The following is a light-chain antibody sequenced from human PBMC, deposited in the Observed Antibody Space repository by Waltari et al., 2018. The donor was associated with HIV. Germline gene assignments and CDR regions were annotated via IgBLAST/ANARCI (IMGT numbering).Light chain of an antibody. CDR1: VGVSFR. J-gene: IGKJ4*01. Sequence: DIQMTQFPSTVSASVGDSVTLSCRASVGVSFRLAWYRQRPGEGPCLLLYDPSRLATGTPSRFSGRQSVKNFPLTITDLQPEDFATYVCQHAHIVPHTFGGGTRL. V-gene: IGKV1-12*01. CDR3: QHAHIVPHT. CDR2: DPS.